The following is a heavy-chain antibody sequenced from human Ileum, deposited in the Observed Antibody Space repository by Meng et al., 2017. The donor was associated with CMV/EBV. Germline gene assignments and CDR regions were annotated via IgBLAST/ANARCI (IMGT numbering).Heavy chain of an antibody. D-gene: IGHD3-10*01. CDR3: ARGMVEALYYYYGIDV. V-gene: IGHV3-7*01. CDR2: IKEDGGET. Sequence: GESLKISCAASGFAFSSYWMSWVRQTPGERLEWVANIKEDGGETYYVDSVKGRFTISRDNAKNSLFLQMSNLRAEDTAVYYCARGMVEALYYYYGIDVWGQGTTVTVSS. J-gene: IGHJ6*02. CDR1: GFAFSSYW.